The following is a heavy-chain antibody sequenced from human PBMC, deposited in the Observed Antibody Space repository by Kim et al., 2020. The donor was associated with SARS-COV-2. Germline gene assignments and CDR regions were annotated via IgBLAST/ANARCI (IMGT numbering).Heavy chain of an antibody. CDR1: GFTFSSYG. Sequence: GGSLRLSCAASGFTFSSYGMHWVRQAPGKGLEWVAVISYDGSNKYYADSVKGRFTISRDNSKNTLYLQMNSLRAEDTAVYYCAKGVVPAAISGAYWGQGTLVTVSS. J-gene: IGHJ4*02. D-gene: IGHD2-2*02. V-gene: IGHV3-30*18. CDR3: AKGVVPAAISGAY. CDR2: ISYDGSNK.